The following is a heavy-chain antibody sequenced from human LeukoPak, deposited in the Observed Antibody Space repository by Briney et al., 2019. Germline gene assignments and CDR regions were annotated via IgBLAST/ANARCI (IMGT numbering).Heavy chain of an antibody. J-gene: IGHJ5*02. CDR3: ARGGGNYYGSGGPPDP. Sequence: RASETLSLTCAVYGGSFSGYYWSWIRQPPGKGLEWIGEINHSGSTNYNPSLKSRVTISVDTSKNQFSLKLSSVTAADTAVYYCARGGGNYYGSGGPPDPWGQGTLVTVSS. CDR2: INHSGST. D-gene: IGHD3-10*01. CDR1: GGSFSGYY. V-gene: IGHV4-34*01.